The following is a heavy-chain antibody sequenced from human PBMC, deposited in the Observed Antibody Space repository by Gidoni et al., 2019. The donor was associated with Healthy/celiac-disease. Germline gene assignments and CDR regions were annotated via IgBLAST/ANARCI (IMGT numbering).Heavy chain of an antibody. CDR1: GFTFRSYA. CDR3: AKPYCGGDCYFDAFDI. D-gene: IGHD2-21*02. Sequence: EVQLLVSGGGLVQLGGSLRLSCAASGFTFRSYAMSWVRQAQGQGLDWVSAISGSGGSTYYADSVKGRFTISRDNSKNTLYLQMNSLRAEDTAVDYCAKPYCGGDCYFDAFDIWGQGTMVTVSS. V-gene: IGHV3-23*01. J-gene: IGHJ3*02. CDR2: ISGSGGST.